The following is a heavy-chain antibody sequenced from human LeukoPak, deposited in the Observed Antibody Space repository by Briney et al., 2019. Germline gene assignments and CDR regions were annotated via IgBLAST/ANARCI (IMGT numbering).Heavy chain of an antibody. D-gene: IGHD2-15*01. CDR2: IRYDGRNK. CDR3: ARAQGVSRGYCSGGSCPYYFDY. Sequence: GGSLRLSCAASGFTFSTYGMHWVRQAPGKGLEWVAFIRYDGRNKYYADSVKGRFTISRDNSKNTLCLQMNSLRAEDTAVYYCARAQGVSRGYCSGGSCPYYFDYWGQGTLVTVSS. J-gene: IGHJ4*02. CDR1: GFTFSTYG. V-gene: IGHV3-30*02.